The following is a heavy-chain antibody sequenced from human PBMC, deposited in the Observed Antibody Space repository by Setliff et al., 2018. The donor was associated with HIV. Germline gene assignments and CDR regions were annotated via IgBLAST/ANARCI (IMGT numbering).Heavy chain of an antibody. D-gene: IGHD6-13*01. CDR1: GYTFSSNY. Sequence: ASVKVSCKASGYTFSSNYMHWVRQAPGQGLEWMGLINPTGDITFYPQKFQARVTMTRDTSTSTVYLELRSLRSDDTAVYYCARGIAAAADFDYWGQGTLVTV. CDR2: INPTGDIT. V-gene: IGHV1-46*01. J-gene: IGHJ4*02. CDR3: ARGIAAAADFDY.